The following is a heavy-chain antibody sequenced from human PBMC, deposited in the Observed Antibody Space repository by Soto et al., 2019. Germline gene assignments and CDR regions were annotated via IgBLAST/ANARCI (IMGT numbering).Heavy chain of an antibody. CDR3: AHSNCLSTSCYWPYYGMDG. J-gene: IGHJ6*02. Sequence: HPGGSLKLSCAASGFTFSNYAMSWVRQAPGKGLEWVSAVSGSGGSTYYAESVKGRFTISRDNSKNTLYLQMNSLRAEDTAVYYCAHSNCLSTSCYWPYYGMDGWGQGTTVTVSS. D-gene: IGHD2-2*01. CDR1: GFTFSNYA. CDR2: VSGSGGST. V-gene: IGHV3-23*01.